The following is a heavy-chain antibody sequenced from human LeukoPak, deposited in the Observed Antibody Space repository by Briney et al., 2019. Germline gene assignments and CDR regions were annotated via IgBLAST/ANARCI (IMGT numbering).Heavy chain of an antibody. CDR2: MNPNSGNT. J-gene: IGHJ6*02. CDR3: AREVPDPIVATIQGGMDV. CDR1: GYTFTSYD. D-gene: IGHD5-12*01. Sequence: ASVKVSCKASGYTFTSYDINWVRQATGQGLEWMGCMNPNSGNTGYAQKFQGRVTMTRNTSISTAYMELSSLRSEDTAVYYCAREVPDPIVATIQGGMDVWGQGTTVTVSS. V-gene: IGHV1-8*01.